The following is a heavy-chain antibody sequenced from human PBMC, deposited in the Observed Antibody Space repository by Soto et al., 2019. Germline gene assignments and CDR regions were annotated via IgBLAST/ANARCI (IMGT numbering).Heavy chain of an antibody. Sequence: SETLSLTCTVSGCSISISSYYWCWILQPPGKGLEWIGSIYYSGSTYYNPSLKSRVAISVDTPKNQFSLQLSSVTVADTAFYYCAGGGSIVVATRRLMDVWGKGTTVTVSS. V-gene: IGHV4-39*01. CDR1: GCSISISSYY. CDR2: IYYSGST. CDR3: AGGGSIVVATRRLMDV. D-gene: IGHD3-22*01. J-gene: IGHJ6*03.